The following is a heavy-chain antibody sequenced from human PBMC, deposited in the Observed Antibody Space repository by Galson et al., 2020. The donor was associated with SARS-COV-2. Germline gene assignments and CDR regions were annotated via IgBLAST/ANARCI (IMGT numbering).Heavy chain of an antibody. V-gene: IGHV1-18*01. D-gene: IGHD3-3*01. CDR3: ARSFWSGYDLGYYFNY. CDR2: INPYDGET. CDR1: GYTFKTYV. J-gene: IGHJ4*02. Sequence: ASVKVSCKASGYTFKTYVITWLRQAPGPGLEWMGSINPYDGETDYAQNFQGRVTLTTDKSTNTASLELRSLTTDDTAIYFCARSFWSGYDLGYYFNYWGQGTQVTVS.